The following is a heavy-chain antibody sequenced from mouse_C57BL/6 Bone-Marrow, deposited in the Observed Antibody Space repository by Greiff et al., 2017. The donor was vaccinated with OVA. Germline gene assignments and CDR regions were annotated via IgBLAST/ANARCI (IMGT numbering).Heavy chain of an antibody. CDR2: IYPGSGST. V-gene: IGHV1-55*01. CDR3: ASKGHWYFDV. CDR1: GYTFTSYW. Sequence: QVQLQQSGAELVKPGASVKMSCKASGYTFTSYWITWVKQRPGQGLEWIGDIYPGSGSTNYNEKFKSKATLTVDTTSSTAYMQLSSLTSEDSAVYYGASKGHWYFDVWGTGTTVTVSS. J-gene: IGHJ1*03.